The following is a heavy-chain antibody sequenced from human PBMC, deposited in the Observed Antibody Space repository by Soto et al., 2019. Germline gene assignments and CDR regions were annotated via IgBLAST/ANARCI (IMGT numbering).Heavy chain of an antibody. CDR3: TTDLPQVVTNPHYYYGMDV. CDR2: MYGGGGT. V-gene: IGHV3-53*01. Sequence: GGSLRLSCAASGFTVSSNQMSWVRQAPGKGLEWVSVMYGGGGTYYADSVKGRFTISREDSKNTLYLQMNSLKTEDTAVYYCTTDLPQVVTNPHYYYGMDVWGQGTTVTVS. J-gene: IGHJ6*02. CDR1: GFTVSSNQ. D-gene: IGHD3-22*01.